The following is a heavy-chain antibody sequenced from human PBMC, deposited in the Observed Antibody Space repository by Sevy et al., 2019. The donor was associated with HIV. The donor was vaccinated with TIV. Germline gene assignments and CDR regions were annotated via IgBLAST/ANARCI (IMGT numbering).Heavy chain of an antibody. CDR1: GFTFSNYA. V-gene: IGHV3-23*01. Sequence: GWSLRLCCAASGFTFSNYAMSWVRQAPGKGLEWVSTLSFGCGKINYADSVKGRFTISRVNSKNTLYLQMNSLRAEDTALYYCAREGCSKPHDYWGQGTLVTVSS. CDR2: LSFGCGKI. CDR3: AREGCSKPHDY. J-gene: IGHJ4*02. D-gene: IGHD2-2*01.